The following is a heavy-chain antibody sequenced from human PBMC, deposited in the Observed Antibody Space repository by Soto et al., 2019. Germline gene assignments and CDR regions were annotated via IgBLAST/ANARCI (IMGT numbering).Heavy chain of an antibody. CDR1: GFTFRTNP. V-gene: IGHV3-23*01. CDR2: VSDSGAKT. J-gene: IGHJ4*02. Sequence: EVQRLESGGELVQPGGSLRLSCVASGFTFRTNPMSWVRQAPGKGLEWVSGVSDSGAKTYYADSVKGRFTVSRENSKNTLYSEMKSLRAEYTAVYYWAKDFQFGGSGTGYFDNWGQGNLVPVSS. D-gene: IGHD3-10*01. CDR3: AKDFQFGGSGTGYFDN.